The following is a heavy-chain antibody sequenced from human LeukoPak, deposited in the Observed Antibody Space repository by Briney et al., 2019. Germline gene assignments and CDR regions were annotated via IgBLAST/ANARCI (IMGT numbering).Heavy chain of an antibody. J-gene: IGHJ4*02. V-gene: IGHV4-59*08. Sequence: SETLSLTCTVSGGPISSYQWSWIRQPPGKGLEWIGYISYSGFTNYNPSLKSRVTISLDTSKNQLSLKLTSVTAADTAVYYCAGHHPRNTVDFWGQGTLVTVSS. CDR3: AGHHPRNTVDF. D-gene: IGHD2-8*02. CDR1: GGPISSYQ. CDR2: ISYSGFT.